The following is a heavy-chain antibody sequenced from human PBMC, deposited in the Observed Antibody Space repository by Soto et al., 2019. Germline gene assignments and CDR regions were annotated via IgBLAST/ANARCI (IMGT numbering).Heavy chain of an antibody. V-gene: IGHV1-18*01. J-gene: IGHJ5*02. CDR3: AAVLRGVVNWFDP. CDR2: IATYNSNR. Sequence: HLVQSGPEVKKPGASITVSCKTSGDTFTNFGLSWVRQAPGQGLEWMGWIATYNSNRNYAQKFQGRLTLTTDTSTSTAYMELKSVRYDDTAVYYCAAVLRGVVNWFDPWGQGTLVAV. D-gene: IGHD3-10*01. CDR1: GDTFTNFG.